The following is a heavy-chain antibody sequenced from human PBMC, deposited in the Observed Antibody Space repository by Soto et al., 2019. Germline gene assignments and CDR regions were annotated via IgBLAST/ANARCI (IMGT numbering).Heavy chain of an antibody. V-gene: IGHV3-11*01. CDR1: GCTFIDYY. CDR2: ISGNGEVI. J-gene: IGHJ1*01. Sequence: GGSLRLSCAASGCTFIDYYIHWIRRAPGKGLEWISYISGNGEVIQYAASARGRFTISRDNAENSVYLEMESLRDEDTALYFFAKGAPVIAVAGTGYSQHWAQGTLVTFSS. D-gene: IGHD6-19*01. CDR3: AKGAPVIAVAGTGYSQH.